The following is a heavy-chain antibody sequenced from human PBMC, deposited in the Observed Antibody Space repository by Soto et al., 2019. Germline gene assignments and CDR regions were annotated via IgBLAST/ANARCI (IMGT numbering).Heavy chain of an antibody. CDR3: AKLGTAMVNDY. CDR2: ISGSGGST. CDR1: GFTFSSYA. Sequence: WGSLSLSCSASGFTFSSYAMSWVRQAPGKGLEWVSAISGSGGSTYYADSVKGRFTISRDNSKNTLYLQMNSLRAEDTAVYYCAKLGTAMVNDYWGQGNLVTVSS. V-gene: IGHV3-23*01. J-gene: IGHJ4*02. D-gene: IGHD5-18*01.